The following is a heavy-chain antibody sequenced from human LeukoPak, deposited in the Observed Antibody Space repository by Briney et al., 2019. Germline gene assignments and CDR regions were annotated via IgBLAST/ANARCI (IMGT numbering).Heavy chain of an antibody. J-gene: IGHJ4*02. V-gene: IGHV4-61*02. Sequence: SQTLSLTCTVSGGSISSGSCYWSWIRQPAGKGLEWIGRIYASGTTNYNPSLKSRVTISVDTSKNQFSLKLSSVTAADTAVYYCARSYYYDSSGYYREVQGLGYFDYWGQGTLVTVSS. CDR3: ARSYYYDSSGYYREVQGLGYFDY. D-gene: IGHD3-22*01. CDR1: GGSISSGSCY. CDR2: IYASGTT.